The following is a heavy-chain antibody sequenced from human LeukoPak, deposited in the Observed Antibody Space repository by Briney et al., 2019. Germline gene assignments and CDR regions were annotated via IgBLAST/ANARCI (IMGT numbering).Heavy chain of an antibody. J-gene: IGHJ4*02. V-gene: IGHV3-9*01. CDR1: GFTFDDYA. CDR3: AKAKYYYDSSGIDY. CDR2: ISWNSGSI. Sequence: PGRSLRLSCAASGFTFDDYAMHWVRHAPGKGLEWVSGISWNSGSIGYADSVKGRFTISRDNAKNSLYLQMNSLRAEDTALYYCAKAKYYYDSSGIDYWGQGTLVTVSS. D-gene: IGHD3-22*01.